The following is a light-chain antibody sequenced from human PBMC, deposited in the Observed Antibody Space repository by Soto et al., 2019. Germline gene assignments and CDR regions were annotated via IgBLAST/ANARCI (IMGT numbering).Light chain of an antibody. V-gene: IGLV2-23*01. Sequence: QSALTQPASVSGSPGQSITSSCTGTSSDVGSYNLVSWYQQHPGKAPKLMIYEGSKRPSGVSNRFSGSKSGNTASLTISGRQAEDEADYYCCSYAGSSTWVFGGGTKLTVL. CDR2: EGS. J-gene: IGLJ3*02. CDR1: SSDVGSYNL. CDR3: CSYAGSSTWV.